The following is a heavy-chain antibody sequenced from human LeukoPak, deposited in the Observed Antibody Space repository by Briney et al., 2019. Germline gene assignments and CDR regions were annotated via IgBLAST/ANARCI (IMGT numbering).Heavy chain of an antibody. V-gene: IGHV4-39*01. CDR3: ARLGWWDS. D-gene: IGHD2-15*01. J-gene: IGHJ4*02. CDR1: GDSVSNDNYY. CDR2: NSGST. Sequence: PSETLSLTCTVSGDSVSNDNYYWGWIRQPPGKGLEWIGSNSGSTYYNPSLNSRVTISVDTSKNQFSLKLSSVTAADTAVYYCARLGWWDSWGQGTLVTVSS.